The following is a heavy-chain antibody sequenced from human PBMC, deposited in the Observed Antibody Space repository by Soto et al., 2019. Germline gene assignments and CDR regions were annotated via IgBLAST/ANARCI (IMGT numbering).Heavy chain of an antibody. J-gene: IGHJ4*02. Sequence: CISQTKGKGLEWVSYISSSSSTIYYADSVKGRFTISRDNAKNSLYLQMNSLRAEDTAVYYCVSYLTPHSSYHYVLGYRAQGPLGTGSS. CDR2: ISSSSSTI. D-gene: IGHD1-26*01. V-gene: IGHV3-48*01. CDR3: VSYLTPHSSYHYVLGY.